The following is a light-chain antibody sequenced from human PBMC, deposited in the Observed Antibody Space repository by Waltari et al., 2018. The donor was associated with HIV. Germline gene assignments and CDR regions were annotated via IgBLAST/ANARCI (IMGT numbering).Light chain of an antibody. V-gene: IGLV1-40*01. J-gene: IGLJ2*01. CDR3: QSFDSSLSSSVV. CDR1: SPNLGAGYG. Sequence: QSVLTQAPSVSGAPGQRVTISCSGSSPNLGAGYGVTWYQQRPGTAPKPLIYGDTNRPSGVPDRFSGSKSGTSASLVITGLQADDEADYYCQSFDSSLSSSVVFGGGTKLTVL. CDR2: GDT.